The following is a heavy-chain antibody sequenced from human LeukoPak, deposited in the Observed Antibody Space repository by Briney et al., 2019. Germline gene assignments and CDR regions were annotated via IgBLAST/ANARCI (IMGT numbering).Heavy chain of an antibody. V-gene: IGHV3-9*01. CDR3: AKGSSGWTSDAFDI. CDR1: GFTFDDYA. CDR2: ISWNSGSI. Sequence: PGRSLRLSCAASGFTFDDYAMHWVRQAPGKGLEWVSGISWNSGSIGYADSVKGRFTISRDNAKNSLYLQMNSLRAEDTALYYCAKGSSGWTSDAFDIWGQGTMVTFSS. J-gene: IGHJ3*02. D-gene: IGHD6-19*01.